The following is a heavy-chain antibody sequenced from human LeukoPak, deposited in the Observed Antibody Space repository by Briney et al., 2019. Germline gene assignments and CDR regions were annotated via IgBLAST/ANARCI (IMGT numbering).Heavy chain of an antibody. CDR1: GGTFSSYA. D-gene: IGHD1-26*01. Sequence: SVKVSCKASGGTFSSYAISWVRQAAGQGLEWMGRIITILGIANYAQKFQGRVTITADKSTSTAYMELSSLRSEDTAVYYCAREPGLVGATTSVDYWGQGTLVTVSS. V-gene: IGHV1-69*04. J-gene: IGHJ4*02. CDR2: IITILGIA. CDR3: AREPGLVGATTSVDY.